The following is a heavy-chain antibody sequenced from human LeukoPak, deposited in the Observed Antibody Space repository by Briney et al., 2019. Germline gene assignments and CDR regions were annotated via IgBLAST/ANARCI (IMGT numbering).Heavy chain of an antibody. D-gene: IGHD5-18*01. V-gene: IGHV4-4*07. CDR3: ARERDHGYSYGLVLDS. CDR2: MYHSGTT. Sequence: SETLSLTCTVSGGSMNTYYWTWLRQPAGKRLEWLGRMYHSGTTNYNSPLYNPSLRSRVTMSVDGAKNQFSLRLRSVTTADTAIYFCARERDHGYSYGLVLDSWGQGSLVTVSS. CDR1: GGSMNTYY. J-gene: IGHJ4*02.